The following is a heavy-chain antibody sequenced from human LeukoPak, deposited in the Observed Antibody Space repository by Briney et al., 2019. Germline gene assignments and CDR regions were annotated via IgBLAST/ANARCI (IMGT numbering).Heavy chain of an antibody. D-gene: IGHD3-16*01. Sequence: SETLSLTCAVSGDSISNYYWSWIRQPPGKGPEWIGIIYYSGSTNYIPSLKSRVTISVDTSKNQFSLKLSSVTAADTAVYYCARRPHGVGWFDPWGQGTLVTVSS. V-gene: IGHV4-59*08. J-gene: IGHJ5*02. CDR2: IYYSGST. CDR3: ARRPHGVGWFDP. CDR1: GDSISNYY.